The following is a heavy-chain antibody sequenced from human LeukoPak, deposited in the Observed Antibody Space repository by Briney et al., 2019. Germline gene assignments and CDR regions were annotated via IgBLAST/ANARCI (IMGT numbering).Heavy chain of an antibody. Sequence: PGGSLRLSCAASGFTFSSYWMTWFRQTPGKGLEWVANIKHDGSEDYFVDSVKGRFAIFRDNAENSLHLQMSSLRAEDTAVYYCTRSANYGGHAFFDYWGQGILVIVSS. CDR1: GFTFSSYW. CDR3: TRSANYGGHAFFDY. D-gene: IGHD4/OR15-4a*01. CDR2: IKHDGSED. V-gene: IGHV3-7*01. J-gene: IGHJ4*02.